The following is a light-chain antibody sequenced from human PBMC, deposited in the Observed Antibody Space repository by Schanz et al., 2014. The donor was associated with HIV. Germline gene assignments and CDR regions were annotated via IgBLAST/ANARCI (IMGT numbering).Light chain of an antibody. Sequence: QSVLTQPPSVSGAPGQRVSISCTGNTSNIGAGYAVHWYQQLPGTAPKLLVYGNDNRPSGVPDRFSGSKSGTSASLAITGLQAEDEADFFCCSDTRTGTLIFGGGTKLTVL. CDR2: GND. CDR1: TSNIGAGYA. V-gene: IGLV1-40*01. CDR3: CSDTRTGTLI. J-gene: IGLJ2*01.